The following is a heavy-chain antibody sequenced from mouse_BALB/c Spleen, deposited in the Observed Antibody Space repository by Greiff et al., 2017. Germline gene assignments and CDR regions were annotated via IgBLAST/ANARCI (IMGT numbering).Heavy chain of an antibody. CDR1: GFNIKDTY. J-gene: IGHJ3*01. D-gene: IGHD2-2*01. Sequence: VQLKESGAELVKPGASVKLSCTASGFNIKDTYMHWVKQRPEQGLEWIGRIDPANGNTKYDPKFQGKATITADTSSNTAYLQLSSLTSEDTAVYYCASSLYDGYDVEFAYGGQGTLVTVSA. V-gene: IGHV14-3*02. CDR2: IDPANGNT. CDR3: ASSLYDGYDVEFAY.